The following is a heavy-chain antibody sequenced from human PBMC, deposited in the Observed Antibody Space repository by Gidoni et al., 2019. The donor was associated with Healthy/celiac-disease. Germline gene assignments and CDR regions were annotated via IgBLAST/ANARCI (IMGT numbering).Heavy chain of an antibody. V-gene: IGHV4-34*01. CDR2: INHSGST. J-gene: IGHJ4*02. CDR3: ARGGY. Sequence: VQLQPWGAGLLTPSETLSLTCAVSGGSFSGYYWSWIRQPPGKGLEWIGEINHSGSTNYNPSLKSRVTISVDTSKNQFSLKLSSVTAADTAVYYCARGGYWGQGTLVTVSS. CDR1: GGSFSGYY.